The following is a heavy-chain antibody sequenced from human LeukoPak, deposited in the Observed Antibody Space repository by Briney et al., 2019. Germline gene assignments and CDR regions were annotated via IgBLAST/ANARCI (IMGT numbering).Heavy chain of an antibody. CDR3: AKDRSGWYYFDY. CDR2: ISGSGGST. CDR1: GVSFSGYY. J-gene: IGHJ4*02. D-gene: IGHD6-19*01. Sequence: ETLSLTCAVYGVSFSGYYWSWVRQAPGKGLEWVSAISGSGGSTYYADSVKGRFTISRDNSKNTLYLPMNSLRAEDTAVYYCAKDRSGWYYFDYWGQGTLVTVSS. V-gene: IGHV3-23*01.